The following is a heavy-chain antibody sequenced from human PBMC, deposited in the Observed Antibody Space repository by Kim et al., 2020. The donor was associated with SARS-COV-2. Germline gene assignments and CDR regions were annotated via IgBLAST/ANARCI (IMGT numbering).Heavy chain of an antibody. D-gene: IGHD2-2*01. Sequence: ASVKVSCKASGYTFTSYAMNWVRQAPGQGLEWMGWINTNTGNPTYAQGFTGRFVFSLDTSVSTAYLQISSLKAEDTAVYYCAREGCSSTSCYPVDYWGQGTLVTVSS. CDR2: INTNTGNP. V-gene: IGHV7-4-1*02. CDR3: AREGCSSTSCYPVDY. CDR1: GYTFTSYA. J-gene: IGHJ4*02.